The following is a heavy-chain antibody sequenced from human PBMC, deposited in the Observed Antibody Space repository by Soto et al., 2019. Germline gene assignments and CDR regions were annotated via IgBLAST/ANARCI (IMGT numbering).Heavy chain of an antibody. CDR2: INAGNGNT. CDR1: GYTFTSYA. Sequence: ASVKVSCKASGYTFTSYAMHWVRQAPGQRLEWMGWINAGNGNTKYSQKFQGRVTITRDTSASTAYMELSSLRSEDTAVYYCARPYYDFWSGYYPSDAFDIWGQGTMVTVS. CDR3: ARPYYDFWSGYYPSDAFDI. D-gene: IGHD3-3*01. V-gene: IGHV1-3*01. J-gene: IGHJ3*02.